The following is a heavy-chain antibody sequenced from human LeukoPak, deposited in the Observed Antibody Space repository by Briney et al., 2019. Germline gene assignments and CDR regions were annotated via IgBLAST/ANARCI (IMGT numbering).Heavy chain of an antibody. D-gene: IGHD3-22*01. J-gene: IGHJ4*02. Sequence: PGGPLRLSCAASGFTFSSYWMSWVRQAPGKGLEWVANIKQDGSEKYYVDSVKGRFTISRDNAKNSLYLQMNSLRAEDTAVYYCARDNTPYYYDSSGWDYWGQGTLVTVSS. CDR2: IKQDGSEK. CDR3: ARDNTPYYYDSSGWDY. V-gene: IGHV3-7*01. CDR1: GFTFSSYW.